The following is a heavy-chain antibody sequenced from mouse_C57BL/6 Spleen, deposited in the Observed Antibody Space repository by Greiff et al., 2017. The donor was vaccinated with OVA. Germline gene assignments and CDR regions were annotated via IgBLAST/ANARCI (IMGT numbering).Heavy chain of an antibody. CDR1: GYTFTGYW. CDR3: ARWDDCGDARFAY. V-gene: IGHV1-9*01. Sequence: QVQLQQSGAELMKPGASVKLSCKATGYTFTGYWIEWVKQRPGHGLEWIGEILPGSGSTNYNEKVKGKATFTADTSSNTAYMQLSSLTTEDSAIYYSARWDDCGDARFAYWGQGTLVTVSA. J-gene: IGHJ3*01. CDR2: ILPGSGST. D-gene: IGHD2-4*01.